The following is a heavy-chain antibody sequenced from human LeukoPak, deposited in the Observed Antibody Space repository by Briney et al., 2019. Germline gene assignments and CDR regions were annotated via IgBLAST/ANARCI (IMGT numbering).Heavy chain of an antibody. Sequence: ASVKLSCTAAGSTFTGYYMHWVRHPPGQGLGWVGWINTNSGGTNYAQKFHGRVTITRDTSISTAYMELSRLRSDDTAVYYCATSRDGYNPGVFDYWGQGTLVTVSS. D-gene: IGHD5-24*01. CDR2: INTNSGGT. J-gene: IGHJ4*02. V-gene: IGHV1-2*02. CDR3: ATSRDGYNPGVFDY. CDR1: GSTFTGYY.